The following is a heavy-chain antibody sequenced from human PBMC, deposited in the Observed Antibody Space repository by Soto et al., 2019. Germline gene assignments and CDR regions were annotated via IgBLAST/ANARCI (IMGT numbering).Heavy chain of an antibody. J-gene: IGHJ4*02. D-gene: IGHD1-1*01. V-gene: IGHV3-30-3*01. CDR1: GFTFSSYA. Sequence: QVQLVESGGGVVQPGRSLRLSCAASGFTFSSYAMHWVRQAPGKGLEWVAVISYDGSNKYYADSVQGRFNISRDNSKNTLYLQMNSLRAEDTAVYYCARGAGTTGRYFDYWGQGTLVTVAS. CDR3: ARGAGTTGRYFDY. CDR2: ISYDGSNK.